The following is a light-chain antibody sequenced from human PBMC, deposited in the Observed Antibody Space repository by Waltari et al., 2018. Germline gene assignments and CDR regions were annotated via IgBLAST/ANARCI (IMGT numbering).Light chain of an antibody. Sequence: EIVMTRSPDLVSVSPGERITLPCRAGQSVDGNLAWYQQKPGQAPRLLVHGVSIRASGIPARFSGSASGTEFTLTISGLQSEDCAVYHCHQYTNWPWTYGQGTKVEIK. CDR3: HQYTNWPWT. J-gene: IGKJ1*01. CDR2: GVS. CDR1: QSVDGN. V-gene: IGKV3D-15*01.